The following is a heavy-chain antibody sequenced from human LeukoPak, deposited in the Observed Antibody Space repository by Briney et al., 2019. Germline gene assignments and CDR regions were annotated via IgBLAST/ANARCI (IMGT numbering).Heavy chain of an antibody. Sequence: GGSLKISCAASGFTFRSYSLNWVRQAPGKGLEWVSSLNNSSSYIYYADSVKGRFTISRDNAKNSLYLQMNSLRAEDTAVYYCAREDGWELLPYYYYGMDVWGQGTTVTVSS. D-gene: IGHD1-26*01. J-gene: IGHJ6*02. V-gene: IGHV3-21*01. CDR1: GFTFRSYS. CDR2: LNNSSSYI. CDR3: AREDGWELLPYYYYGMDV.